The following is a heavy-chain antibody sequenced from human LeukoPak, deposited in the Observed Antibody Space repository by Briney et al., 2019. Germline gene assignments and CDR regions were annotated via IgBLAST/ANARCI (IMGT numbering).Heavy chain of an antibody. CDR1: GGTFSSYA. V-gene: IGHV1-69*13. D-gene: IGHD3-9*01. CDR3: ARAENYDILTSSDYYYYGMDV. J-gene: IGHJ6*04. Sequence: SVKVSCKASGGTFSSYAISWVRQAPGQGLEWMGGIIPIFGTANYAQKFQGRVTITADESTSTAYMELSSLRSEDTAVYYCARAENYDILTSSDYYYYGMDVWGKGTTVTVSS. CDR2: IIPIFGTA.